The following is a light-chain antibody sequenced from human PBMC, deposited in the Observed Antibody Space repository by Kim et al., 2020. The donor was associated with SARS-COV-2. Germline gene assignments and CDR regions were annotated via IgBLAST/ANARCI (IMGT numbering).Light chain of an antibody. Sequence: QSVLTQPPSVSGAPGQRVTISCTGSSSNIGAPFDVHWYQQRPGTAPKLLIYGNTNRPSGVPDRFSASKSDISASLAITGLQAEDGADYYCQSYDSSLSGYVFGTGTKVTVL. CDR1: SSNIGAPFD. CDR2: GNT. CDR3: QSYDSSLSGYV. V-gene: IGLV1-40*01. J-gene: IGLJ1*01.